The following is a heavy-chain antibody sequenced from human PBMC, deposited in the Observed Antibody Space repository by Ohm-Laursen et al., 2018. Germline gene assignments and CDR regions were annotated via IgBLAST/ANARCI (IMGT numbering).Heavy chain of an antibody. V-gene: IGHV4-59*01. J-gene: IGHJ4*02. Sequence: SETLSLTCAVSGDSISSYYWNWIRQPPGKGLEWIGYIYYSGSTNYNPSLKSLVTISVDPSKNQFSLKLSSVTAADTAVYYCARSTTSPPRFPLRSYYFDYWGQGTLVTVSS. D-gene: IGHD4-17*01. CDR3: ARSTTSPPRFPLRSYYFDY. CDR1: GDSISSYY. CDR2: IYYSGST.